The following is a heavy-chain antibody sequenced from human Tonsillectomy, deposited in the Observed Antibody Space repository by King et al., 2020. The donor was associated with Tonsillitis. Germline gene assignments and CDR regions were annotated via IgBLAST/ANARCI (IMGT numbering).Heavy chain of an antibody. CDR2: LSWNGATI. CDR3: AKGDYVWGTFRYIPYFDS. D-gene: IGHD3-16*02. J-gene: IGHJ4*02. CDR1: GFTFDDYA. V-gene: IGHV3-9*01. Sequence: VQLVESGGALVQPGRSLRLSCAASGFTFDDYAMHWVRQTPGKGLEWVSGLSWNGATIDYADSVKGRFTISRDNAKNSLYLQMNSLRAEDTALYYCAKGDYVWGTFRYIPYFDSWGQGTLVTVSS.